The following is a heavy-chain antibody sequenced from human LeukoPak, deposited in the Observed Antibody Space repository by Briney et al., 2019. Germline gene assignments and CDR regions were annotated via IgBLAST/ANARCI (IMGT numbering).Heavy chain of an antibody. CDR2: ISWNSGSI. V-gene: IGHV3-9*01. D-gene: IGHD3-3*01. CDR1: GFTFDDYD. CDR3: AKDRSSGTFDY. Sequence: GGSLRLSCAASGFTFDDYDMHWVRQAPGKGLEWVSGISWNSGSIGYADSVKGRFTISRDNAKNSLYLQMNSLRAEDTALYYCAKDRSSGTFDYWGQGTLVTVSS. J-gene: IGHJ4*02.